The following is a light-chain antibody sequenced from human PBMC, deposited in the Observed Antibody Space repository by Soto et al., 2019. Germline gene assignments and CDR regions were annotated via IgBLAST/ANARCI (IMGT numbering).Light chain of an antibody. Sequence: EIVLTQSPATLSSFPGDRVTLSCRASQYINTRLAWYQHRPGQAPRLLIYQTAIRAAGIPARFSASGSGTDFTLTISSLEPDDFVVYYCQQRHSWPRTFGQGTKVDIK. V-gene: IGKV3-11*01. CDR3: QQRHSWPRT. CDR1: QYINTR. J-gene: IGKJ1*01. CDR2: QTA.